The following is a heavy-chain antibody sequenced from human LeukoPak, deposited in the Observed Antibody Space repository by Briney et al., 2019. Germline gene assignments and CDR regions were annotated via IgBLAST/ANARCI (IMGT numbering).Heavy chain of an antibody. CDR2: ISSSGSTI. CDR3: ARGSRYCNSTSCYCDY. J-gene: IGHJ4*02. Sequence: GGSLRLSCAASGFTFSDYYMSWIRQAPGKGLEWVSYISSSGSTIYYADSVKGRFTISRDNAKNSLYLQMNSLRAEDTAVYYCARGSRYCNSTSCYCDYWGQGTLVTVSS. D-gene: IGHD2-2*01. CDR1: GFTFSDYY. V-gene: IGHV3-11*04.